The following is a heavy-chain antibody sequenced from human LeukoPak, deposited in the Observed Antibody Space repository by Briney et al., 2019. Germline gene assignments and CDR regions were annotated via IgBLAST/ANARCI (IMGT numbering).Heavy chain of an antibody. D-gene: IGHD6-13*01. CDR3: ARVKAAAGPFDY. CDR1: GFTVSSNY. J-gene: IGHJ4*02. Sequence: GGSLRLSCAASGFTVSSNYMSWVRQAPGKGLEWVSVIYSGGSTYYADSVKGRFTISRDNSKNTLYLQMNSLRAEDTAMYYCARVKAAAGPFDYWGQGTLVTVSS. CDR2: IYSGGST. V-gene: IGHV3-53*01.